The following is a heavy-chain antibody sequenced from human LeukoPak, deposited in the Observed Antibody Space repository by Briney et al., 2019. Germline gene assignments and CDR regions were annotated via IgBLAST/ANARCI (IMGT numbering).Heavy chain of an antibody. CDR2: ISGSRGGT. CDR3: VQEGPRGLAFDV. Sequence: GGSLRLSCEASGVTFSSYVMSWVRQAPGKGPEWVSGISGSRGGTYYADFVKGRFVISRDNSKNTLYLQMNSLRAEDSALYYCVQEGPRGLAFDVWGRGTRVTVSS. CDR1: GVTFSSYV. V-gene: IGHV3-23*01. J-gene: IGHJ3*01.